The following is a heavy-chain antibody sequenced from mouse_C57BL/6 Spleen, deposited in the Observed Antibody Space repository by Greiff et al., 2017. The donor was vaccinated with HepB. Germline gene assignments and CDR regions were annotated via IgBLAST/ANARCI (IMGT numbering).Heavy chain of an antibody. J-gene: IGHJ3*01. D-gene: IGHD2-3*01. Sequence: DVMLVESGGGLVQPGGSMKLSCAASGFTFSDAWMDWVRQSPEKGLEWVAEIRNKANNHATYYAESVKGRFTISRDDSKSSVYLQMNSLRADDTGIYYCTRVYDGYYVFAYWGQGTLVTVSA. V-gene: IGHV6-6*01. CDR2: IRNKANNHAT. CDR3: TRVYDGYYVFAY. CDR1: GFTFSDAW.